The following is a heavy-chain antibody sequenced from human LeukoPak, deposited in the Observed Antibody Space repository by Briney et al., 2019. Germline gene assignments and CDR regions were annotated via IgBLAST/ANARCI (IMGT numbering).Heavy chain of an antibody. V-gene: IGHV3-7*04. CDR2: IKQDGSEK. Sequence: PGGSLRLSCAASGFTFSSYWMSWVRQAPGKGLEWVANIKQDGSEKYRVDSVKGRFTISRDNAKNSLYLQMNSLRAEDTAVYYCARAYCSSTSCPKEIYYYYYYMDVWGKGTTVTVSS. J-gene: IGHJ6*03. D-gene: IGHD2-2*01. CDR3: ARAYCSSTSCPKEIYYYYYYMDV. CDR1: GFTFSSYW.